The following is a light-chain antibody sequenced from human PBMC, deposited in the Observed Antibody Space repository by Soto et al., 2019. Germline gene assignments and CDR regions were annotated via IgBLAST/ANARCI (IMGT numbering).Light chain of an antibody. CDR2: GAS. Sequence: IVMTQSPPTLSVSPGEEATLACRASQSLRSNLAWYQQKPGQAPRLLIYGASTRATGIPARFSGSGSGTEFTLTISSLQSEDFAVYYCQQRSDWPLTFGGGTKVDIK. CDR1: QSLRSN. CDR3: QQRSDWPLT. J-gene: IGKJ4*01. V-gene: IGKV3-15*01.